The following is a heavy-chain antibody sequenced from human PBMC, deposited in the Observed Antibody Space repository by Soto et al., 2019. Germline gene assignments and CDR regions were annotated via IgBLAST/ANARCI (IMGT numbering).Heavy chain of an antibody. J-gene: IGHJ4*02. V-gene: IGHV4-59*08. Sequence: SETLSLTCTVSGGSISSYYWSWIRQPPGKGLEWIGYIYYSGSTNYNPSLKSRVTISVDTSKNQFSLKLSSVTAADTAVYYCARHSGATVTTNIDYWGQGTLVTVSS. D-gene: IGHD4-17*01. CDR2: IYYSGST. CDR1: GGSISSYY. CDR3: ARHSGATVTTNIDY.